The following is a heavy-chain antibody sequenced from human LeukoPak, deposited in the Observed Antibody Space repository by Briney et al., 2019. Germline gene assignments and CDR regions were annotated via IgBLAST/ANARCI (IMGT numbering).Heavy chain of an antibody. D-gene: IGHD3-22*01. J-gene: IGHJ4*02. CDR2: ISAYNGNT. CDR3: AREPPYYYDSSGYRGDY. CDR1: GYIFNIYG. V-gene: IGHV1-18*01. Sequence: ASVKVSCKASGYIFNIYGISWVRQAPGQGLEWMGWISAYNGNTNYAQKFQGRVTMTTDTSTSIAYMELRSLRSDDTAVYYCAREPPYYYDSSGYRGDYWGQGTLVTVSS.